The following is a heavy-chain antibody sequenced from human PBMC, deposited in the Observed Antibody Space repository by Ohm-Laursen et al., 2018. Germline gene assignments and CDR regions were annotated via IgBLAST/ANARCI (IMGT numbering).Heavy chain of an antibody. D-gene: IGHD6-13*01. J-gene: IGHJ4*02. CDR3: AKGVQQQLVPYFDY. V-gene: IGHV3-23*01. CDR1: GFTFSSYA. Sequence: GSLRLSCSASGFTFSSYAMSWVRQAPGKGLEWVSAISGSGGSTYYADSVKGRFTIFRDNSKNTLYLQMNSLRAEDTAVYYCAKGVQQQLVPYFDYWGQGTLVTVSS. CDR2: ISGSGGST.